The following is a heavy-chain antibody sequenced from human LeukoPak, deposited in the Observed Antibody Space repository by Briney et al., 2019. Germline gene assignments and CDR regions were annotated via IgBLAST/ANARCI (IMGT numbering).Heavy chain of an antibody. J-gene: IGHJ4*02. Sequence: GGSLRLSCAASGFTFSSYSMNWVRQAPGKGLEWVSSISSSSSYIYYADSVKGRFTISRDNAKNSLYLQMNSLRAEDTAVYYCARDLMEGDYDSSGYSLYWGQGTLVTVSS. V-gene: IGHV3-21*01. CDR1: GFTFSSYS. CDR3: ARDLMEGDYDSSGYSLY. D-gene: IGHD3-22*01. CDR2: ISSSSSYI.